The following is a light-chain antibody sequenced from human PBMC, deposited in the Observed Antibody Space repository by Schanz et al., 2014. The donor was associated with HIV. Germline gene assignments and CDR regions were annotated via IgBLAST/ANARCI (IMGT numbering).Light chain of an antibody. Sequence: EIVLTQSPGTLSLSPGERATLSCRASQSVSSSYFAWYQQKPGQAPRLLIYGASSRATGIPDRFSGSGSGTDFTLTISGLEPEDYAVYYCQQYGSSPWTFGQGTRVDVK. CDR1: QSVSSSY. V-gene: IGKV3-20*01. J-gene: IGKJ1*01. CDR2: GAS. CDR3: QQYGSSPWT.